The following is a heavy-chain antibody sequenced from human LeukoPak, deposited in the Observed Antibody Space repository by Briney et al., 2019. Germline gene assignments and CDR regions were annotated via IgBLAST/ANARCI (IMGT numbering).Heavy chain of an antibody. CDR3: ATEVPIVY. CDR1: GLTFSSSH. Sequence: GGCLRLSCAASGLTFSSSHMTWVRQAPGKGLEWVAIVYSNGTAYYADSVKGRFTISTDNSKNTVHLHMNSLRGADTAVYYCATEVPIVYWGQGPLVTVSS. V-gene: IGHV3-66*01. J-gene: IGHJ4*02. D-gene: IGHD3-16*02. CDR2: VYSNGTA.